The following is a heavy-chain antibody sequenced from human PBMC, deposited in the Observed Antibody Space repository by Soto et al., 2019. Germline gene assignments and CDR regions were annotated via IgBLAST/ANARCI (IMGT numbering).Heavy chain of an antibody. CDR3: ASRSDRWGFDY. J-gene: IGHJ4*02. CDR2: MFYSGSS. Sequence: QVQLQESGPGLVKPSETLSLTCTVSGGSISSYYWNWIRQPPGKGLEWIGYMFYSGSSTYNPSLKSRVTMSVDTSNNQFSLKLSSVTAADTAVYYCASRSDRWGFDYWGQGTLVTVSS. CDR1: GGSISSYY. D-gene: IGHD6-19*01. V-gene: IGHV4-59*08.